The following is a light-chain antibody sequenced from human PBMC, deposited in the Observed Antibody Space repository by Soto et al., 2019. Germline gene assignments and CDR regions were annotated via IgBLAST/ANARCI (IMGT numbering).Light chain of an antibody. V-gene: IGKV3-20*01. Sequence: EIVLTQSPGTLSLSPGERATLSCRASQSVTSSFLAWYQQISGQAPRLLIFRASSRATGIPDRFSGSGSGTDFTLTIIRLEPEDFAVYSCQQYGSSPRTFGQGTKVEIK. CDR1: QSVTSSF. J-gene: IGKJ1*01. CDR3: QQYGSSPRT. CDR2: RAS.